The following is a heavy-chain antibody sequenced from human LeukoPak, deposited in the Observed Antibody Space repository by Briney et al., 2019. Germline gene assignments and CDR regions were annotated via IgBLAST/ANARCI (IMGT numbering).Heavy chain of an antibody. D-gene: IGHD2-15*01. CDR2: IKQEGSEK. Sequence: GGSLRLSCAASGFTFSSYWMSWVRQAPGKGLEWVANIKQEGSEKYYVDSVKGRFTISRDNAKNSLYLQMNSLRAEDTAVYYCARDCPRGDYYYYYGMDVWGQGTTVTVSS. CDR1: GFTFSSYW. V-gene: IGHV3-7*01. J-gene: IGHJ6*02. CDR3: ARDCPRGDYYYYYGMDV.